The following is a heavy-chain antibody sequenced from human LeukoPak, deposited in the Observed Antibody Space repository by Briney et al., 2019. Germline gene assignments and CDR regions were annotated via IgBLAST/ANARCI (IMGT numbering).Heavy chain of an antibody. Sequence: GGSLRLSCAASGFTFSSYAMSWVRQVPGKGLEWVSAISGSGGSTYYADSVKGRFTISRDNSKNTLYLQMNSLRAEDTAVYYCARDSSGAYFDYWGQGTLVTVSS. CDR2: ISGSGGST. CDR3: ARDSSGAYFDY. V-gene: IGHV3-23*01. J-gene: IGHJ4*02. CDR1: GFTFSSYA. D-gene: IGHD6-19*01.